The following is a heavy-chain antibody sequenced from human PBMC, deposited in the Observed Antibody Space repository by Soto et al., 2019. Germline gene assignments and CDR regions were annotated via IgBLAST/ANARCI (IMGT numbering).Heavy chain of an antibody. CDR1: GFTFSSYG. CDR2: IWYDGSNK. V-gene: IGHV3-33*01. D-gene: IGHD3-16*02. CDR3: ARDTRRSDPVRGYYYYGIDF. J-gene: IGHJ6*02. Sequence: QVQLVESGGGVVQPGRSLRLSCAASGFTFSSYGMHWVRQAPGKGLEWVAVIWYDGSNKYYADSVKGRFTISRDNSKNTLYLQMNSLRAEDTAVYYCARDTRRSDPVRGYYYYGIDFWGQGTTVTVSS.